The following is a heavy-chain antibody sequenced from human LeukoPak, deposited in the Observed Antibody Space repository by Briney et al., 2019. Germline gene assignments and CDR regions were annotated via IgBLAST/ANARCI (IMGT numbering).Heavy chain of an antibody. CDR3: ARGYWAYGMDV. V-gene: IGHV6-1*01. CDR1: GDSVSSTTTA. D-gene: IGHD6-13*01. CDR2: TYYTAKLIT. Sequence: SQTLSLTCAISGDSVSSTTTAGHWIRQSPSRGLEWLGRTYYTAKLITDYAVSLKARITVNPTTSNNQFSLQLHSVTPEETAVSYCARGYWAYGMDVWGQGTTVTVSS. J-gene: IGHJ6*02.